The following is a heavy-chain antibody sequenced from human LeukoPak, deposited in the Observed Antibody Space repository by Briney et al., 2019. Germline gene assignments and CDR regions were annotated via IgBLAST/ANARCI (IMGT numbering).Heavy chain of an antibody. Sequence: HGGSLRLSCAASGFKFSSYSMNWVRQAPGKGLEWVSYISSSSSSIYYADSVKGRFTIPRDNAKNSLYLQMNSLRDEDTAVYYCAKENSDYVVYYGMDVWGQGTTVTVSS. J-gene: IGHJ6*02. CDR1: GFKFSSYS. D-gene: IGHD5-12*01. CDR3: AKENSDYVVYYGMDV. CDR2: ISSSSSSI. V-gene: IGHV3-48*02.